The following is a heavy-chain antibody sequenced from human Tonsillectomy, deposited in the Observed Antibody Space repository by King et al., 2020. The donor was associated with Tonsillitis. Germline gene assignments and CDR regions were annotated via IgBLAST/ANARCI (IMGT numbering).Heavy chain of an antibody. D-gene: IGHD3-9*01. J-gene: IGHJ4*02. Sequence: QLVQSGGGLVQPGGSLRLSCAVSGFTVSSTYMSWVRQAPGKGLEWVSGICSSGDTAYADPVKGRFTISTDSSKNTLYLQMKSMRVEDTAVYYCARAYSDHIRYFDAWGLAILVTVSS. CDR1: GFTVSSTY. CDR2: ICSSGDT. V-gene: IGHV3-66*01. CDR3: ARAYSDHIRYFDA.